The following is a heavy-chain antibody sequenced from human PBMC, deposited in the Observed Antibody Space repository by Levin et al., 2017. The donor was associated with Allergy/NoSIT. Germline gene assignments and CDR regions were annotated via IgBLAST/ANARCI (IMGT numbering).Heavy chain of an antibody. CDR1: GFTFGDYA. D-gene: IGHD3-3*01. J-gene: IGHJ4*02. V-gene: IGHV3-49*03. CDR3: TIDDFRPGAYFDY. CDR2: IRSKAYGGTT. Sequence: GGSLRLSCTASGFTFGDYAMSWFRQAPGKGLEWVGFIRSKAYGGTTEYAASVRGRFTISRDDSKSIAYLQMNSLKIEDTAVYYCTIDDFRPGAYFDYWGQGILVTVSS.